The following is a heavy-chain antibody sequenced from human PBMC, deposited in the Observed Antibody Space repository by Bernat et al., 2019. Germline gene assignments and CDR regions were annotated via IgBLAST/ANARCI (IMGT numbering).Heavy chain of an antibody. CDR2: ISSSSSTI. CDR3: AIAAAGQYYYMDV. D-gene: IGHD6-13*01. V-gene: IGHV3-48*01. CDR1: GFTFSSYS. Sequence: EVQLVESGGGLVQPGGSLRLSCAASGFTFSSYSMNWVRQAPGKGLEWVSYISSSSSTIYYADSVKGRFTISRDNAKNSLYLQMNSLRAEDTAVYYCAIAAAGQYYYMDVWGKGTTVTVSS. J-gene: IGHJ6*03.